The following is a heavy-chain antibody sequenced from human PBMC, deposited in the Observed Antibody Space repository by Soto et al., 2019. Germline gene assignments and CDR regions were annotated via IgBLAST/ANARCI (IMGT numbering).Heavy chain of an antibody. D-gene: IGHD3-10*01. CDR3: ASPMVRRKSANWFDP. J-gene: IGHJ5*02. CDR1: GYSFTSYW. V-gene: IGHV5-10-1*03. CDR2: IDPSDSYT. Sequence: EVQLVQSGAEVKKPGESLRISCKGSGYSFTSYWISWVRQKPGKGLEWMGRIDPSDSYTNYSPSFQGHVTISADKSISTAYLQWSSLKASDTAMYYCASPMVRRKSANWFDPWGQGTLVTVSS.